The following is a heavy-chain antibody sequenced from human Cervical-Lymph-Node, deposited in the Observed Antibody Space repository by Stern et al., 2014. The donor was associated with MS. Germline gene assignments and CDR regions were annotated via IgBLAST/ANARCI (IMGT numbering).Heavy chain of an antibody. J-gene: IGHJ5*01. CDR1: GFSLSTSGVG. CDR3: ARRAISTVRGALNWFDS. CDR2: IYWDDEK. D-gene: IGHD3-10*01. V-gene: IGHV2-5*02. Sequence: QITLKESGPTLVKPTQTLTLTCTFSGFSLSTSGVGVGWIRQPPGKALEWLALIYWDDEKRYSPSLQSRLTITKDTSKNQVVLTLTNTDPVDTGTYYCARRAISTVRGALNWFDSWGQGTLVTVSS.